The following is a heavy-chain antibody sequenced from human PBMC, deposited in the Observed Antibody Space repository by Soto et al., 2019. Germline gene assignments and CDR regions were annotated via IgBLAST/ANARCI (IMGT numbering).Heavy chain of an antibody. Sequence: QVQLVESGGGVVQPGRSLRLSCAPSGFIFSSYGMHWARQAPGKRLEWVAVIWYDGSNKVYADSVKGRFTISRDNSKNTLYLQMNSLRAEDTAVYYCARDLSGDYGALDTWGQGTMVTVSS. CDR3: ARDLSGDYGALDT. V-gene: IGHV3-33*01. CDR1: GFIFSSYG. J-gene: IGHJ3*02. D-gene: IGHD4-17*01. CDR2: IWYDGSNK.